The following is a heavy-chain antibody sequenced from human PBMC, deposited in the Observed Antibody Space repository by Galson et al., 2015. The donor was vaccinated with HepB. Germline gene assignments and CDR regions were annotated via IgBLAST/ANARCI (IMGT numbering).Heavy chain of an antibody. V-gene: IGHV1-2*04. Sequence: SVKVSCKASGYTFTGYYMHWVRQAPGQGLEWMGWINPNSGGTNYAQKFQGWVTMTRDTSISTAYMELSRLRSDDTAVYYCARAAARPWEPKRLNWYFDLWGRGTLVTVSS. CDR2: INPNSGGT. CDR3: ARAAARPWEPKRLNWYFDL. D-gene: IGHD1-26*01. J-gene: IGHJ2*01. CDR1: GYTFTGYY.